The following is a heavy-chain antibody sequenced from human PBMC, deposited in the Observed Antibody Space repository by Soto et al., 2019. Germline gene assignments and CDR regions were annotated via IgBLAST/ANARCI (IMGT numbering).Heavy chain of an antibody. CDR1: GGSISSYY. J-gene: IGHJ4*02. CDR2: IYYSGST. V-gene: IGHV4-59*01. Sequence: PSETLSLTCTVSGGSISSYYWSWIRQPPGKGLEWIGYIYYSGSTNYNPSLKSRVTISVDTSKNQFSLKLSSVTAADTAVYYCARGRYSSGWTDYWGQGTLVTVSS. D-gene: IGHD6-19*01. CDR3: ARGRYSSGWTDY.